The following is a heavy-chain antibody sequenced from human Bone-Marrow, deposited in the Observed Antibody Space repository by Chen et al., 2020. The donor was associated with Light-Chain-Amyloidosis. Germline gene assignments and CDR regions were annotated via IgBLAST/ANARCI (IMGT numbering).Heavy chain of an antibody. J-gene: IGHJ6*02. CDR2: ISSSGSHV. D-gene: IGHD2-15*01. Sequence: VQLVESGGGLVKPGGSLRLSCEASGSSFRNYKINWVRQTPGKGLEWVSSISSSGSHVYYADSVKGRFTISRDNAKNSLYLQRDSLRAEDTAVYYCAGQVVDYYYYGMDVWGQGTTVTVSS. CDR3: AGQVVDYYYYGMDV. V-gene: IGHV3-21*01. CDR1: GSSFRNYK.